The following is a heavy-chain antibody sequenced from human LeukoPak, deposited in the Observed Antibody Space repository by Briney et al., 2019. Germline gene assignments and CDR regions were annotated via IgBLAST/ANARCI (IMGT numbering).Heavy chain of an antibody. J-gene: IGHJ4*02. CDR1: GGSISSSSYY. CDR2: IYYSGST. CDR3: ARRALAAAGTWPLIAVAGALDY. D-gene: IGHD6-13*01. Sequence: SETLSLTCTVSGGSISSSSYYWGWIRQPPGKGLEWIGSIYYSGSTYYNPSLKSRVTISVDTSKNQFSLKLSSVTAADTAVYYCARRALAAAGTWPLIAVAGALDYWGQGTLVTVSS. V-gene: IGHV4-39*07.